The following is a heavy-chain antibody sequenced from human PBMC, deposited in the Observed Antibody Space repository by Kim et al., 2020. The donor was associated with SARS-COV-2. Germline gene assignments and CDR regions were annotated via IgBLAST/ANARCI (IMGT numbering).Heavy chain of an antibody. CDR2: INPNSGGT. CDR3: ARAREGSGYGMDV. Sequence: ASVKVSCKASGYTFTGYYMHWVRQAPGQGLEWMGWINPNSGGTNYAQKFQGWVTMTRDTSISTAYMELSRLRSDDTAVYYCARAREGSGYGMDVWGQGTTVTVSS. D-gene: IGHD3-10*01. J-gene: IGHJ6*02. V-gene: IGHV1-2*04. CDR1: GYTFTGYY.